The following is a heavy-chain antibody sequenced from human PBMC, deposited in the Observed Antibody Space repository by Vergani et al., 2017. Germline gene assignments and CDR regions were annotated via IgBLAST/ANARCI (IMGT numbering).Heavy chain of an antibody. CDR3: ASSNCGGDCSVFGY. J-gene: IGHJ4*02. Sequence: EVQLVESGGGLVQPGGSLRLSCAASGFTVSSNYMSWVRRAPGKGLEWVSVIYSGCITYYADSVKGRFTISRHNSKNTLYLTMNSLRAEDTAVYYCASSNCGGDCSVFGYWGQGTLVTVSS. CDR1: GFTVSSNY. CDR2: IYSGCIT. V-gene: IGHV3-53*04. D-gene: IGHD2-21*01.